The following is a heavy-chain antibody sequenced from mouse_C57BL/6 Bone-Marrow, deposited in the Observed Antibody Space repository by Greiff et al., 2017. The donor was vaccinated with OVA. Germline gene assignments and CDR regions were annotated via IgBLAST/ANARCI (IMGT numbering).Heavy chain of an antibody. CDR3: RIYYGNYKFDY. CDR1: GYTFTSYW. Sequence: DVQLQESGTVLARPGASVKMSCTTSGYTFTSYWMHWVKQRPGQGLEWIGAIYPGNSDTSYNQKFKGKAKLTAVTSASTAYMELSSLTNEDSAVYYCRIYYGNYKFDYWCQGTTLTVTS. J-gene: IGHJ2*01. CDR2: IYPGNSDT. D-gene: IGHD2-1*01. V-gene: IGHV1-5*01.